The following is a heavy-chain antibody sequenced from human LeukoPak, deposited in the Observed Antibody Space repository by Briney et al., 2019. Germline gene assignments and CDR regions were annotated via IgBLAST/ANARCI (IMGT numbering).Heavy chain of an antibody. V-gene: IGHV1-2*04. CDR2: INPNSGGT. CDR3: ARTTGVVDIEGDY. Sequence: VASVKVSCKASGYTFTGYYMHWVRQAPGQGLEWMGWINPNSGGTNYAQKFQGWVTMTRDTSISTAYMELSRLRSDDTAVYYCARTTGVVDIEGDYWGQGTLVTVSS. CDR1: GYTFTGYY. D-gene: IGHD2-21*01. J-gene: IGHJ4*02.